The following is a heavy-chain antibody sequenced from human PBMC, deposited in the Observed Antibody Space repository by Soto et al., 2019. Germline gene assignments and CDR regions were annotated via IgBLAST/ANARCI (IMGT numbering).Heavy chain of an antibody. CDR3: ARDTSDPIVATIYHAD. J-gene: IGHJ4*02. V-gene: IGHV1-69*13. D-gene: IGHD5-12*01. CDR2: IIPIFGTA. Sequence: SVKVSCKASGGTFSSYAISWVRQAPGQGLEWMGGIIPIFGTANYAQKFQGRVTITADESTSTAYMELSSLRSEDTAVYYCARDTSDPIVATIYHADWGQGTLVTVSS. CDR1: GGTFSSYA.